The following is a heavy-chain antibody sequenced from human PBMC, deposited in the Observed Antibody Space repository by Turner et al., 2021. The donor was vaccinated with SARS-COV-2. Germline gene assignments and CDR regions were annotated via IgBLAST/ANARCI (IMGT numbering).Heavy chain of an antibody. V-gene: IGHV1-2*02. CDR1: GCTCTAYY. CDR3: AREKGITMIVVANTRGDYFDY. D-gene: IGHD3-22*01. J-gene: IGHJ4*02. Sequence: QVQLVQSGAEVKKPGPSVTVSCKASGCTCTAYYMHWVRQAPGQGLEWMGWINPNSGGTNYAQKFQGRVTMTRDTSISTAYMELSRLRSDDTAVYYCAREKGITMIVVANTRGDYFDYWGQGTLVTVSS. CDR2: INPNSGGT.